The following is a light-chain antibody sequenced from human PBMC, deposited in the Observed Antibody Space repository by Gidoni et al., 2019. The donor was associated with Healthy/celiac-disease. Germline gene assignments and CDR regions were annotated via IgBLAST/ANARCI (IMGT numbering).Light chain of an antibody. J-gene: IGKJ5*01. CDR3: QQYGNTPPFT. CDR2: DAA. CDR1: QSDSISY. Sequence: EFVLTQSPSTLSLSPAERATLTFTASQSDSISYLVCYQQKPAQTASLLIYDAASRATGSPDRISGSGAGTDYSIPISRLEPDDFAVYYCQQYGNTPPFTFGQGTRLEIK. V-gene: IGKV3-20*01.